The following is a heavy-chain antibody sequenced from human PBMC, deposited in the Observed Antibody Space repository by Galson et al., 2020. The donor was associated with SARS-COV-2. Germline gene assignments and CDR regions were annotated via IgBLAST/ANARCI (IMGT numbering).Heavy chain of an antibody. Sequence: TGGSLRLSCAASGFTFTTFAMHWVRQAPGRGLEWVAAISYDGSNKYHADSIKGRFTISRDNFQNTLHLQMDTLRPEDTAVYYCARDHVGEWALRGACDIWGHGTLVTVSS. D-gene: IGHD1-26*01. CDR3: ARDHVGEWALRGACDI. CDR1: GFTFTTFA. J-gene: IGHJ3*02. V-gene: IGHV3-30-3*01. CDR2: ISYDGSNK.